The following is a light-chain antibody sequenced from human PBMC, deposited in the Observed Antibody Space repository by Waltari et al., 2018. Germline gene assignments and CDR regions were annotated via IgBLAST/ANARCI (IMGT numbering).Light chain of an antibody. J-gene: IGLJ3*02. CDR3: QSYDSSLSAWV. V-gene: IGLV1-40*01. Sequence: QSVLTQPPSVSGAPGQRVTISCPGSSSNIGAGYDVPWYQQVPGTAPKLLIYGNSNRPSGVRDRFSGSKSGISASLAITGLQAEDEADYYCQSYDSSLSAWVLGGGTKLTVL. CDR2: GNS. CDR1: SSNIGAGYD.